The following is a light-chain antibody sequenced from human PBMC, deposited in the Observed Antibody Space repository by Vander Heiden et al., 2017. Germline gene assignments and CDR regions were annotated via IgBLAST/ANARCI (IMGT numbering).Light chain of an antibody. CDR3: HQSYGTPNT. CDR2: AAS. V-gene: IGKV1-39*01. Sequence: DIQMTHSPSSLSASVGDRVTITCRASQSISSYLNWYQQKPGKAPKLLIYAASSLQSGVPSTFSGSGSGTDFTLTIIRLQPEDFTTSYCHQSYGTPNTFGGGTKLEIK. CDR1: QSISSY. J-gene: IGKJ4*01.